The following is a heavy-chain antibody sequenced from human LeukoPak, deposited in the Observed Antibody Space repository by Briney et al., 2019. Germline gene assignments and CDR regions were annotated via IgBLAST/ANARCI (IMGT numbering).Heavy chain of an antibody. Sequence: GGSLRLSCAASGFTFSNHGMNWVRQAPGKGLEWVAFIRYDGSNKYYADSVKGRFTISRDNSKNTLYLQINSLRAEDTAVYYCAKIANSVGIYMDVWGKGTTVTISS. J-gene: IGHJ6*03. V-gene: IGHV3-30*02. CDR1: GFTFSNHG. CDR3: AKIANSVGIYMDV. CDR2: IRYDGSNK. D-gene: IGHD4-23*01.